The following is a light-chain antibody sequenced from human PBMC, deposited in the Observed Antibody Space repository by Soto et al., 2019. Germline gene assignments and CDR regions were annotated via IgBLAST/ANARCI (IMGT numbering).Light chain of an antibody. J-gene: IGKJ2*01. CDR1: QRVSSY. CDR2: DAS. CDR3: QQRSNWPLYT. Sequence: EIVLTQSPATLSLSPGERATLSCRASQRVSSYLAWYHQKPGQAPRLLIYDASNRSTGIPFRFSGNGSGTDFSLTISSLEPENFAVYYCQQRSNWPLYTIGQGTKLEIK. V-gene: IGKV3-11*01.